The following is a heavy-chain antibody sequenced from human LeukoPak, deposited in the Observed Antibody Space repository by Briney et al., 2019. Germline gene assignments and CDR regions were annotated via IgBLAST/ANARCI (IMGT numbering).Heavy chain of an antibody. J-gene: IGHJ4*02. Sequence: GGSLRLSCAASGFTFSSYAMSWVRQAPGKGLEWVSAISGSGGSTYYADSVKGRFTISRDNSKNTLYLQMNSLRADDTAVYYCAKDGEVVVVVAAYFDYWGQGTLVTVSS. D-gene: IGHD2-15*01. CDR2: ISGSGGST. V-gene: IGHV3-23*01. CDR1: GFTFSSYA. CDR3: AKDGEVVVVVAAYFDY.